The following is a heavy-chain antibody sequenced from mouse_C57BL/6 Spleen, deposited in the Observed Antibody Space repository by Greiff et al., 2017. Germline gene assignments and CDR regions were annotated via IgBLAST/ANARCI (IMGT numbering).Heavy chain of an antibody. CDR1: GYTFTDYE. V-gene: IGHV1-15*01. Sequence: QVQLQQSGAELVRPGASVTLSCKASGYTFTDYEMHWVKQTPVHGLEWIGAIDPETGGTAYNQKFKGKAILTADKSSSTAYMELRSLTSEDSAVYYCTRLGVVATNYYAMDYWGQGTSVTVSS. CDR2: IDPETGGT. J-gene: IGHJ4*01. CDR3: TRLGVVATNYYAMDY. D-gene: IGHD1-1*01.